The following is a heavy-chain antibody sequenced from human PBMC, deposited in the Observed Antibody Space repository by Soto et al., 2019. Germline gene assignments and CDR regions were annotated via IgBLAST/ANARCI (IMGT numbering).Heavy chain of an antibody. CDR1: GFTFDDYA. J-gene: IGHJ4*02. CDR2: ISWNSGSI. CDR3: AKALSSGSTDFDY. D-gene: IGHD6-19*01. Sequence: EVQLVESGGGLVQPGRSLRLSCAASGFTFDDYAMHWVRQAPGKGLEWVSGISWNSGSIGYADSVKGRFTISRDNAKNSLYLQMKSLRAEDTALYYCAKALSSGSTDFDYWGQGTLVTVSS. V-gene: IGHV3-9*01.